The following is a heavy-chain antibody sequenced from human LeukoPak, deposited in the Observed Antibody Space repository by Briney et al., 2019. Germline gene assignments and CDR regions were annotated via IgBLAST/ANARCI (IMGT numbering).Heavy chain of an antibody. CDR2: INSDGSST. CDR3: ARDSRGGYGTDAFDI. V-gene: IGHV3-74*01. Sequence: GGSLRLSCAASGFTFSSYWMHWVRQAPGKGLVWVSRINSDGSSTSYADSVKGRFTISRDNAKNTLYLQMNSLRAEDTAVYYCARDSRGGYGTDAFDIWGKGTMVTVSS. J-gene: IGHJ3*02. D-gene: IGHD1-26*01. CDR1: GFTFSSYW.